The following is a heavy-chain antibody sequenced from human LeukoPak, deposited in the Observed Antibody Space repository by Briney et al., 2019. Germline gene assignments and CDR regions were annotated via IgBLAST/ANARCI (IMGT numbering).Heavy chain of an antibody. CDR2: IYYSGST. V-gene: IGHV4-59*01. Sequence: PSETLSLTCTVSGGSISSYYWSWIRQPPGKGLEWIGYIYYSGSTNYNPSLKSRVTMSVDTSKNQFSLKLSSVTAADTAVYYCARDGYAATWYAFDIWGRGTLVTISS. J-gene: IGHJ3*02. CDR1: GGSISSYY. D-gene: IGHD2-2*01. CDR3: ARDGYAATWYAFDI.